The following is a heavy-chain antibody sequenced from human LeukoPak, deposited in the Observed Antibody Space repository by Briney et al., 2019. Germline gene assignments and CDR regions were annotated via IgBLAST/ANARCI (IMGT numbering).Heavy chain of an antibody. J-gene: IGHJ3*02. CDR1: GFTVSSNY. CDR3: ARDSAVGHAFDI. Sequence: PGGSLRLSCAASGFTVSSNYMNWIRQAPGKGLEWVSYISSSGNTIYYADSVKGRFTISRDNAKNSLYLQMNSLRAEDTAVYYCARDSAVGHAFDIWGQGTMVTVSS. V-gene: IGHV3-11*01. D-gene: IGHD6-19*01. CDR2: ISSSGNTI.